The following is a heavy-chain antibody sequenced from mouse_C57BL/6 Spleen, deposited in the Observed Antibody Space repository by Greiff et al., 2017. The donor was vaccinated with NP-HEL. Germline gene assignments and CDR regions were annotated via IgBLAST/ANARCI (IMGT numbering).Heavy chain of an antibody. V-gene: IGHV1-55*01. J-gene: IGHJ2*01. CDR1: GYTFTSYW. CDR2: IYPGSGST. D-gene: IGHD1-1*01. Sequence: QVQLQQPGAELVKPGASVKMSCKASGYTFTSYWITWVKQRPGQGLEWIGDIYPGSGSTNYNEKFKSKATLTVDTSSSTAYMQLSSLTSEDSAVYYCALIRGYGSSPDDWGKGTTLTVSS. CDR3: ALIRGYGSSPDD.